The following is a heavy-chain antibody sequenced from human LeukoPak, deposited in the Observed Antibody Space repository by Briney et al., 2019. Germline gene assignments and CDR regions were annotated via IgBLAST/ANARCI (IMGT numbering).Heavy chain of an antibody. CDR1: GFILSDHY. D-gene: IGHD1-26*01. J-gene: IGHJ5*02. Sequence: QPGGSLRLSCAASGFILSDHYIDWVRQAPGKGLEWVGRTRNKANSYTTEYAASVKGRFTISRDDPKNLLYLQMNSLKSEDTAVYYSGRSGRYRPSDLWGQGTLVTVSS. V-gene: IGHV3-72*01. CDR2: TRNKANSYTT. CDR3: GRSGRYRPSDL.